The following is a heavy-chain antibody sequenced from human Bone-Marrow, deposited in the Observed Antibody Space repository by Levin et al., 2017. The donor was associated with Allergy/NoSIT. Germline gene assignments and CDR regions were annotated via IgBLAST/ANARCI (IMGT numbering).Heavy chain of an antibody. J-gene: IGHJ5*02. CDR1: GYAINSSNW. D-gene: IGHD3-10*01. V-gene: IGHV4-28*01. CDR2: IYYTGRT. CDR3: TRLNSYGSGAFYNHNWFDP. Sequence: PSETLSLTCEVSGYAINSSNWWGWIRQSPGKGLEWIGFIYYTGRTDLSPSLKGRVFMSVDTSKTQFSLELTSVTAADTAVYYCTRLNSYGSGAFYNHNWFDPWGQGTLVTVSS.